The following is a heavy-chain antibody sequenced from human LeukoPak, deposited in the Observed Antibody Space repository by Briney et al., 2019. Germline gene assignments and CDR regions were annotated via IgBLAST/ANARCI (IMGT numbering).Heavy chain of an antibody. CDR2: INPNSGGT. CDR3: ARGRSVSATTLFDY. V-gene: IGHV1-2*02. J-gene: IGHJ4*02. CDR1: GYTFTGYY. D-gene: IGHD4-11*01. Sequence: ASVKVSCKASGYTFTGYYMHWVRQAPGQGLEWMGWINPNSGGTNYAQKFQGRVTITRNTSISTAYMELSRLRSDDTAVYYCARGRSVSATTLFDYWGQGTLVTVSS.